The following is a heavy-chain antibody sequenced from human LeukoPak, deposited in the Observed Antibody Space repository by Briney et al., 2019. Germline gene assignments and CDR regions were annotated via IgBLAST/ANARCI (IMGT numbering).Heavy chain of an antibody. CDR2: ISSNTNHI. CDR1: GFTFSSYS. J-gene: IGHJ4*02. D-gene: IGHD6-13*01. CDR3: AKRVPYSSSWPSLDY. Sequence: PGGSLRLSCAASGFTFSSYSMNWVRQAPGKGLEWVSSISSNTNHIYYADSVKGRFTISRDNSKNTLYLQMNSLRGEDTAVYYCAKRVPYSSSWPSLDYWGQGTLVTVSS. V-gene: IGHV3-21*04.